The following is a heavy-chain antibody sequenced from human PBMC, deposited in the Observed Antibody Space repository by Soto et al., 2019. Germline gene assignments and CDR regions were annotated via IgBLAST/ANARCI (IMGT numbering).Heavy chain of an antibody. CDR2: IIPIFGTA. V-gene: IGHV1-69*01. CDR3: ARHLPGYSSSWYYFDY. CDR1: GGTFSSYA. J-gene: IGHJ4*02. Sequence: QVQLVQSGAEVKKAGSSVKVSCKASGGTFSSYAISWVRQAPGQGLEWMGGIIPIFGTANYAQKFQGRVTITADESTSTAYMELSSLRSEDTAVYYCARHLPGYSSSWYYFDYWGQGTLVTVSS. D-gene: IGHD6-13*01.